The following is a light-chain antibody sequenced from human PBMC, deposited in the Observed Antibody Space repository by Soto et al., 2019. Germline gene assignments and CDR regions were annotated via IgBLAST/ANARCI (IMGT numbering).Light chain of an antibody. CDR3: QQYGSSPPYT. J-gene: IGKJ2*01. CDR2: GAS. V-gene: IGKV3-20*01. Sequence: EIVLTQSPGTLSLSPGERATLSCRASQSVSSSYLAWYQQKPGQAPRLLIYGASNRDTGIPDRFSGSGSGTDFTLTISRLEPEDFAVYYCQQYGSSPPYTFGQGTKLEIK. CDR1: QSVSSSY.